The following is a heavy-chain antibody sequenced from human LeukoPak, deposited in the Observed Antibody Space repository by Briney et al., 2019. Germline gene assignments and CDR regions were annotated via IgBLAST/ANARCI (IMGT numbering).Heavy chain of an antibody. CDR3: ARDESTSILWW. D-gene: IGHD2-21*01. V-gene: IGHV1-46*01. Sequence: GASVKVSCKASGGTFSSYAISWVRQAPGQGLEWMGIINPSGGSTSYAQKFQGRVTMTRDTSTSTVYMELSSLRSEDTAVYYCARDESTSILWWWGQGTLVTVSS. CDR2: INPSGGST. J-gene: IGHJ1*01. CDR1: GGTFSSYA.